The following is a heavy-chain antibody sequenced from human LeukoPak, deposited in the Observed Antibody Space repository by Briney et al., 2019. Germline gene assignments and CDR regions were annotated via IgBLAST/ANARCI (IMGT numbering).Heavy chain of an antibody. D-gene: IGHD6-13*01. CDR2: IWYDGGNK. CDR3: AKDKAGTIVWYGRWAIGLFDY. J-gene: IGHJ4*02. V-gene: IGHV3-33*03. CDR1: GFTFSSYG. Sequence: GGSLRLSCAASGFTFSSYGMHWVRQAPGKGLEWVAVIWYDGGNKYYADSVKGRFTFSRDNSKNSLYLQMNSLTTEDTAFYYCAKDKAGTIVWYGRWAIGLFDYWGQGTLLTVSS.